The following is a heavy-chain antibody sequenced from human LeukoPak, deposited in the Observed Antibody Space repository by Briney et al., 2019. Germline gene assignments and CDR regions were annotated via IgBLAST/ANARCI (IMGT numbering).Heavy chain of an antibody. V-gene: IGHV1-2*02. J-gene: IGHJ6*02. Sequence: GASVKVSCKASGYTFTGYYMHWVRQAPGQGLEWMGWINPNSGGTNYAQKFQGRVTMTRDTSISTAYMELSRLRSGDTAVYYCARGPTPREWLLFFIGMDVWGQGTTVTVSS. D-gene: IGHD3-3*01. CDR3: ARGPTPREWLLFFIGMDV. CDR1: GYTFTGYY. CDR2: INPNSGGT.